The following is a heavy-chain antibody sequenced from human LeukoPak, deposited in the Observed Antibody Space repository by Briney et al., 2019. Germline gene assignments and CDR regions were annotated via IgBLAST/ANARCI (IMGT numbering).Heavy chain of an antibody. CDR3: ARDVRPHYYDSSGYDL. V-gene: IGHV4-59*01. CDR1: CGSISSYY. Sequence: PSETLSLTCTVSCGSISSYYWSWIRQPPGKGLEWIGYIYYSGSTNYNPSLKSRVTISVDTSKNQFSLKLSSVTAADTAVYYCARDVRPHYYDSSGYDLWGRGTLVTVSS. J-gene: IGHJ2*01. CDR2: IYYSGST. D-gene: IGHD3-22*01.